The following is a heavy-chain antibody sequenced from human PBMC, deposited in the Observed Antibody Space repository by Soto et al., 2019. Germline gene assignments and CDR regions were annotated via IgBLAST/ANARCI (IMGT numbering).Heavy chain of an antibody. CDR1: GFTISSNA. D-gene: IGHD1-1*01. J-gene: IGHJ4*02. CDR2: ISERGDTT. V-gene: IGHV3-23*01. Sequence: GSLRLSCAASGFTISSNAMYWVRQAPGKGLEWVSGISERGDTTHYADSVKGRFTISRDTSKNTLYLQLNTLRAGDTAVYYCAKDKPGTTSFDYWGQGTLVTVSS. CDR3: AKDKPGTTSFDY.